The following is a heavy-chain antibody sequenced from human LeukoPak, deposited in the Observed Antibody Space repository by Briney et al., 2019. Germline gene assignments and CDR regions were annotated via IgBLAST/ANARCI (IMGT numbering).Heavy chain of an antibody. V-gene: IGHV3-21*01. CDR2: ISSSATNI. CDR1: GFTFSAYS. Sequence: PGGSLRVSCAASGFTFSAYSMNWVRQAPGKGLEWVSSISSSATNIYYADSVKGRFTISRDNAKNSLYLQMNSLRAEDTAVYYCARDGSMRRNHDYWGQGTLVTVSS. D-gene: IGHD1-14*01. CDR3: ARDGSMRRNHDY. J-gene: IGHJ4*02.